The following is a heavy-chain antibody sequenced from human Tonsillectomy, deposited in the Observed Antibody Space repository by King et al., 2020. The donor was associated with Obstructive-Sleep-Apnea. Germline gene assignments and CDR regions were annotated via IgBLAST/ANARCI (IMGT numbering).Heavy chain of an antibody. CDR3: ATYGDYPGSSFDY. J-gene: IGHJ4*02. CDR2: ISYDGSDK. V-gene: IGHV3-30*04. D-gene: IGHD4-17*01. Sequence: VQLVESGGGVVQPGRSLRLSCSASGFTFSTDEMHWVRQAPGTGLEWGADISYDGSDKYYADSVKGRFTSSTDNSKNTLSLQMNSLTTEDTAVFYCATYGDYPGSSFDYWGQGTLVTVSS. CDR1: GFTFSTDE.